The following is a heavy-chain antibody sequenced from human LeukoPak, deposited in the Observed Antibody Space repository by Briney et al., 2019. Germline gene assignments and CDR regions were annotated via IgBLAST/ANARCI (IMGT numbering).Heavy chain of an antibody. D-gene: IGHD4/OR15-4a*01. CDR1: GGSISSDS. J-gene: IGHJ4*02. CDR2: ISYTRTT. V-gene: IGHV4-59*12. CDR3: AKGSNL. Sequence: SETLSLTCTVSGGSISSDSWSWIPLPPGKRLEWCGGISYTRTTHYNPSLNSRVTISLHTSKTQFSLALISVTPAHAALYHCAKGSNLWGQGTMVTDSS.